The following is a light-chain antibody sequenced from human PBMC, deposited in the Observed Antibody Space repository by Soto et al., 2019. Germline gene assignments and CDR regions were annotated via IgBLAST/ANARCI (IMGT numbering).Light chain of an antibody. J-gene: IGLJ1*01. CDR2: GIT. CDR1: SSNFGAGFD. CDR3: QSYDRSLSGYV. V-gene: IGLV1-40*01. Sequence: QSVLTQPRSVSGSPGQSVTISCTGSSSNFGAGFDGHWYQQLPGTAPKLLIYGITNRPSGVPDRFSGSKAGTSASLAITGLQAEDEAVYYCQSYDRSLSGYVFGTGTQLTVL.